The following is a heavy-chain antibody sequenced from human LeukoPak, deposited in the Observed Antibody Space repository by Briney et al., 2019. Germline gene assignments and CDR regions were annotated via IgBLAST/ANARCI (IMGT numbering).Heavy chain of an antibody. CDR3: AKGGHYSFFDY. CDR2: ISGDGTET. D-gene: IGHD4-11*01. Sequence: SGGSLRLSCTASGLIFRNYAMTWVRQAPRKGLEWVSTISGDGTETFYADSVKGRFTISRDNSKNTHYLRMSSLRAEDTGIYYCAKGGHYSFFDYWGQGTLVTVSS. CDR1: GLIFRNYA. V-gene: IGHV3-23*01. J-gene: IGHJ4*02.